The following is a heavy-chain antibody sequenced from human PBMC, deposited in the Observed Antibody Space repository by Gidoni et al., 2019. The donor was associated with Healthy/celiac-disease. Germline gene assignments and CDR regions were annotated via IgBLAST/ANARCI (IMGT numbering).Heavy chain of an antibody. J-gene: IGHJ1*01. Sequence: EVQLLESWGGLVQPGGSLRLSCAASGFTFIRYAMIWVRQAPGKGLEWVSAISGSGGSTYYADSVKGRFTISRDNSKNTLYLQMNSLRAEDTAVYYCAIADPDDYSNWYFQHWGQGTLVTVSS. V-gene: IGHV3-23*01. CDR1: GFTFIRYA. CDR2: ISGSGGST. D-gene: IGHD4-4*01. CDR3: AIADPDDYSNWYFQH.